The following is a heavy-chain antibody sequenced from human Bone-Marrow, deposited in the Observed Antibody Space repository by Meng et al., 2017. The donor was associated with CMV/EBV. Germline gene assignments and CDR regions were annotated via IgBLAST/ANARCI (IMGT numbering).Heavy chain of an antibody. CDR3: ARGTMDQDDFWSGYLFDY. J-gene: IGHJ4*02. CDR1: SNSAA. V-gene: IGHV6-1*01. D-gene: IGHD3-3*01. CDR2: TYYRSKWYN. Sequence: SNSAAWNRIRQSPSRGLEWLGRTYYRSKWYNDYAVSVKSRITINPDTSKNQFSLQLNSVTPEDTAVYYCARGTMDQDDFWSGYLFDYWGQGTLVTVSS.